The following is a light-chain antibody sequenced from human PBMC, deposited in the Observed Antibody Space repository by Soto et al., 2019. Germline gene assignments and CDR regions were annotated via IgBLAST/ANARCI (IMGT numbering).Light chain of an antibody. J-gene: IGLJ1*01. CDR2: NDN. Sequence: QSVLTQPPSASGTPGQGVTISCSGSTSNIGSNTVNWYQQLPGAAPKLLIYNDNQRPSGVPDRFSGSKSGTSASLAISGLQSEDEADYFCAAWDDSLDVFYVFGTGTQLTVL. CDR1: TSNIGSNT. CDR3: AAWDDSLDVFYV. V-gene: IGLV1-44*01.